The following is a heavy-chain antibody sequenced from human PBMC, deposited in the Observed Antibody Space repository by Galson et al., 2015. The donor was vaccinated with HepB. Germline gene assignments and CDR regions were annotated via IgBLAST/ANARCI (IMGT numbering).Heavy chain of an antibody. Sequence: SLRLSCAASGFTLSDAWMNWVRQAPGKGLEWVAGMRKSGDTIYYTDSVRGRFTISRDNAKNALFLEMNSLRAEDTAVYYCVRRSNWGQGTLVTVSS. CDR1: GFTLSDAW. CDR3: VRRSN. V-gene: IGHV3-11*01. D-gene: IGHD1-26*01. J-gene: IGHJ4*02. CDR2: MRKSGDTI.